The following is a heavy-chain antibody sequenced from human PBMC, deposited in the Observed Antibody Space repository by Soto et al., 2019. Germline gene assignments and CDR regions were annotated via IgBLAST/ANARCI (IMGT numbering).Heavy chain of an antibody. CDR3: ARNTNLVADDLPRALDI. Sequence: LRLSCSASRLTLSSYRTNWVRQAPVQGLEWVSSISSRASYMYYADSLKGRFTISRDNAKNSVSLQMNSLRAEDTAVYYCARNTNLVADDLPRALDIWRQGTMVTVSS. CDR2: ISSRASYM. J-gene: IGHJ3*02. V-gene: IGHV3-21*01. D-gene: IGHD2-2*01. CDR1: RLTLSSYR.